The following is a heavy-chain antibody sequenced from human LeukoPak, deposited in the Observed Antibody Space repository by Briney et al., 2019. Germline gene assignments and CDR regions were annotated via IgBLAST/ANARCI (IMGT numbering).Heavy chain of an antibody. J-gene: IGHJ4*02. D-gene: IGHD3-10*01. CDR2: ISGSGDRT. V-gene: IGHV3-23*01. CDR1: GFTFSSYA. CDR3: AKIWFGEGSFFDY. Sequence: GGSLRLSCAASGFTFSSYAMSWVRQAPGKGLEWVSTISGSGDRTYYADSLKGRFTISRDNSKNTLHLQMNSLRADDTAVYSCAKIWFGEGSFFDYWGQGTLVTVSS.